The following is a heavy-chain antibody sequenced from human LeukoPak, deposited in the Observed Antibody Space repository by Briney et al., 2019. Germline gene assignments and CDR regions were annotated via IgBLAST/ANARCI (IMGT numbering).Heavy chain of an antibody. V-gene: IGHV3-74*01. CDR3: ARGPNSNWSGLDF. CDR2: ISPTGSTT. J-gene: IGHJ4*02. Sequence: GGSLRLSCSASGFSFSGHWMHWARQLPGKGLVWVSRISPTGSTTSYADSVKGRFTVSRDNAKNTLYLQVNNLRAEDTAVYYCARGPNSNWSGLDFWGQGTLLTVSS. CDR1: GFSFSGHW. D-gene: IGHD6-6*01.